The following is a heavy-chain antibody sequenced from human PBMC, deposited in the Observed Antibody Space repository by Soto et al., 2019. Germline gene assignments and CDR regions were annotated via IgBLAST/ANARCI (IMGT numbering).Heavy chain of an antibody. CDR2: IYYTGST. Sequence: QVQLQESGPGLVKPSQTLSLTCTVSGGSISSGGYYWSWIRQHPAKGLEWIGYIYYTGSTYYNPALKSRITMSVDTSNNHFSLKLSSVTAADTAVYYCAREAHLGYCTSTSCYGVFDHWGQGTLVTVSS. V-gene: IGHV4-31*03. J-gene: IGHJ4*02. CDR3: AREAHLGYCTSTSCYGVFDH. D-gene: IGHD2-2*01. CDR1: GGSISSGGYY.